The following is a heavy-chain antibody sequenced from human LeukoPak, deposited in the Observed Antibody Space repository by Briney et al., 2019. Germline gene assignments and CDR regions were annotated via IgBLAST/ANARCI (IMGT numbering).Heavy chain of an antibody. CDR1: GFIFRDYT. J-gene: IGHJ4*02. CDR3: AREVLIVVEPAANTIDY. CDR2: INKGGSYM. D-gene: IGHD2-2*01. V-gene: IGHV3-21*01. Sequence: GGSLRLSCAASGFIFRDYTMNWVRQTPGKGLEWVSAINKGGSYMTYADSVKGRFTVSRDNAKNSLFLQMNNLRVEDTAVYFCAREVLIVVEPAANTIDYWGQGTRVTVSS.